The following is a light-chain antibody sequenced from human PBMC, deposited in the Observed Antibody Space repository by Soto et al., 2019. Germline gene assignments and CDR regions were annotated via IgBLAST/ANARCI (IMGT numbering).Light chain of an antibody. V-gene: IGKV1-5*03. J-gene: IGKJ5*01. CDR2: KAS. CDR1: QSVSGW. Sequence: DIQMTQSPSALSSSVGDTVTITCRASQSVSGWLAWYQQKPGKAPKLLIYKASSLESGVPSRFSGSGSGTEFTLTISSLQPDDFATYYCQQYNSYSLFGQGTRLEIK. CDR3: QQYNSYSL.